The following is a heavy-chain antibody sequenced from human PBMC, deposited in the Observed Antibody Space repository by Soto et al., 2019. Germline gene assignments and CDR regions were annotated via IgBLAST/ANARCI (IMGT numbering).Heavy chain of an antibody. D-gene: IGHD2-15*01. CDR3: ATARGGYCSGGSCPEAWFDP. CDR2: INVGNGGT. V-gene: IGHV1-3*05. Sequence: QVQLVQSGAEEKKPGASVKVSCKASGYTFTTYPMNWLRQAPGQRPEWMGWINVGNGGTKYSQKFQGRVSITRDTTASPAYMQLRLLLSDDTAVYYCATARGGYCSGGSCPEAWFDPWGQGTLVTVTS. J-gene: IGHJ5*02. CDR1: GYTFTTYP.